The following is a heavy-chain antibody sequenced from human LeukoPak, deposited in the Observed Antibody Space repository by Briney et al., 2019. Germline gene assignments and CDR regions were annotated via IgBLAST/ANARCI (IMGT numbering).Heavy chain of an antibody. CDR3: ARDGYCGSNSCYSVY. CDR2: ISAYNDNT. CDR1: GYTFTTYG. J-gene: IGHJ4*02. Sequence: GASVKVSCKASGYTFTTYGISWVRQAPGQGLEWMGWISAYNDNTKYAQNLQGRVTMTTDTSTSTAYMELRSLRSDDTAVYYCARDGYCGSNSCYSVYWGQGTLVTVSS. D-gene: IGHD2-2*01. V-gene: IGHV1-18*01.